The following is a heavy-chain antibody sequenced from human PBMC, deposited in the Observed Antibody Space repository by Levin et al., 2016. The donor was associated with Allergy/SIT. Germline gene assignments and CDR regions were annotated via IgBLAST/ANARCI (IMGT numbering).Heavy chain of an antibody. V-gene: IGHV1-69*04. CDR1: GGTFSSYA. J-gene: IGHJ4*02. D-gene: IGHD6-6*01. CDR2: IIPILGIA. Sequence: SVKVSCKASGGTFSSYAISWVRQAPGQGLEWMGRIIPILGIANYAQKFQGRVTITADKSTSTAYMELSSLRSEDTAVYYCASLYSSSRRFDYWGQGTLVTVSS. CDR3: ASLYSSSRRFDY.